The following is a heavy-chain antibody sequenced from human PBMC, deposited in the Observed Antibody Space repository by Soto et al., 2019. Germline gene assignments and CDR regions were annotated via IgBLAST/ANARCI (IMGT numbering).Heavy chain of an antibody. Sequence: GGSLRLSCAASGFTFSSYWMSWVRQAPGKGLEWVANIKQDGSEKYYVDSVKGRFTISRDNAKNSLYLQMNSLRAEDTAVYYCARVPTGYSGGFDPWGQGTLVTVSS. CDR1: GFTFSSYW. CDR3: ARVPTGYSGGFDP. J-gene: IGHJ5*02. V-gene: IGHV3-7*05. CDR2: IKQDGSEK. D-gene: IGHD6-13*01.